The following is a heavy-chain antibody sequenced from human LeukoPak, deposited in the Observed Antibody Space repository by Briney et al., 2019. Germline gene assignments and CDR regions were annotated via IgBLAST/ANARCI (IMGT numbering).Heavy chain of an antibody. CDR2: IIPISGTA. J-gene: IGHJ4*02. CDR1: GGTFSSYA. Sequence: ASVKVSCKASGGTFSSYAISWVRQAPGQGLEWMGGIIPISGTANYAQKFQGRVTITADESTSTAYMELSSLRSEDTAVYYCARGGDYDYVWGSYRYIDYWGQGTLVTVSS. D-gene: IGHD3-16*02. CDR3: ARGGDYDYVWGSYRYIDY. V-gene: IGHV1-69*13.